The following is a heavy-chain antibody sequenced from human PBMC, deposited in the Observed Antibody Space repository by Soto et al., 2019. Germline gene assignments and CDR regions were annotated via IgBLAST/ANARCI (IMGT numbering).Heavy chain of an antibody. Sequence: PGGSLRLSCVASGLIFSNFWMSWVRQAPGEGLEWVAKIKQDGSEKYYVNSVKGRFTISRDNAKNSLFLQMNSLRADDTAVYYCARDFTDDAFDIWGQGTMVTVSS. J-gene: IGHJ3*02. V-gene: IGHV3-7*03. CDR2: IKQDGSEK. CDR3: ARDFTDDAFDI. CDR1: GLIFSNFW.